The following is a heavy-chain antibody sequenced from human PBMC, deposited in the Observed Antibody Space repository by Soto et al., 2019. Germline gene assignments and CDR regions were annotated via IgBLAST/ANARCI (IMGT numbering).Heavy chain of an antibody. CDR2: ISSSSSTI. D-gene: IGHD5-18*01. CDR3: ARDSGDSYGPFDY. CDR1: GFTFSSYS. V-gene: IGHV3-48*02. Sequence: EVQLVESGGGLVQPGGSLRLSCAASGFTFSSYSMNWVRQAPGKGLEWVSYISSSSSTIYYADSVKGRFTISRDNAKNSLYLQMNGLRDADTAVYYCARDSGDSYGPFDYWGQGTLVTVSS. J-gene: IGHJ4*02.